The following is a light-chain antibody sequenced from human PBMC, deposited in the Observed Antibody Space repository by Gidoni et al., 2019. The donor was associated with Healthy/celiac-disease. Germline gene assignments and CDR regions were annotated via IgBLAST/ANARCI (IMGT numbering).Light chain of an antibody. J-gene: IGKJ4*01. CDR2: GAS. CDR1: QSVSSSY. Sequence: EIVLTQSPGTLSLSPGERATLSCRASQSVSSSYLGWYQQKPGQAPRLLIYGASSRATGIPDRFSGSGSGTDFTLTISRLEPEDFAVYYCQQYDSSPSLTFGGGTKVEIK. V-gene: IGKV3-20*01. CDR3: QQYDSSPSLT.